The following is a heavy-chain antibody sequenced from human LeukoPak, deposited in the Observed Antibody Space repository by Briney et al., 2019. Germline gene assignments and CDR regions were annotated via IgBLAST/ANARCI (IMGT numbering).Heavy chain of an antibody. Sequence: PGGSLRLSCAASGFTFSNAWMSWVRQAPGKGLEWVSYISSSSSTIYYADSVKGRFTISRDNAKNSLYLQMNSLSAEDTAVYYCARDRKSRSPSHWFDPWGQGTLVTVSS. CDR3: ARDRKSRSPSHWFDP. D-gene: IGHD5-24*01. J-gene: IGHJ5*02. CDR2: ISSSSSTI. V-gene: IGHV3-48*04. CDR1: GFTFSNAW.